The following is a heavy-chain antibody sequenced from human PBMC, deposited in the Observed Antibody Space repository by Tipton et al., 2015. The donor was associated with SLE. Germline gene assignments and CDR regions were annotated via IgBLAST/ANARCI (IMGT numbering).Heavy chain of an antibody. J-gene: IGHJ5*02. CDR2: ISGDGSKS. V-gene: IGHV3-23*01. D-gene: IGHD6-13*01. CDR1: GFAFNTYV. CDR3: AKGGASIAAWFDP. Sequence: SLRLSCAASGFAFNTYVMTWVRQAPGKGLEWVSSISGDGSKSNYADSVKGRFTVSRDNSKDTLYMKMNGLRAEDTALYYCAKGGASIAAWFDPWGLGTLVTVSS.